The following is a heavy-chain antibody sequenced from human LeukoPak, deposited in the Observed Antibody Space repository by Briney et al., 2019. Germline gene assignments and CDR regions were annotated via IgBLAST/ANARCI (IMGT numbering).Heavy chain of an antibody. D-gene: IGHD6-19*01. CDR1: GGSISSSSYY. J-gene: IGHJ5*02. Sequence: PSETLSLTCTVSGGSISSSSYYWGWIRQPPGKGLEWIGNIYYRGTTYYNPSLKSRVTISVDTSKNQFSLKLSSVTAADTAVYYCARGRSSGWTRGWGRYNWFDPWGQGTLVTVSS. CDR3: ARGRSSGWTRGWGRYNWFDP. CDR2: IYYRGTT. V-gene: IGHV4-39*07.